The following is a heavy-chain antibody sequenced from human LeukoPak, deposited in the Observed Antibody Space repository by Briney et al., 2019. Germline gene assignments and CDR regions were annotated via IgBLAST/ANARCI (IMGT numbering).Heavy chain of an antibody. CDR1: GGSISSYY. Sequence: PSETLSLTCTVSGGSISSYYWSWIREPPGKGLEWIGYIYTSGSTNYNPSLKSRVTISVDTSKNQFSLKLSSVTAADTAVYYCARQPRQSNWFDPWGQGTLVTVSS. CDR3: ARQPRQSNWFDP. J-gene: IGHJ5*02. CDR2: IYTSGST. V-gene: IGHV4-4*09.